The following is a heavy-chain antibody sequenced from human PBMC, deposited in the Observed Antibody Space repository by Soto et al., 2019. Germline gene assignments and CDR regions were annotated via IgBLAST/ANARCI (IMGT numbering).Heavy chain of an antibody. D-gene: IGHD6-19*01. CDR2: IYHSGDT. CDR1: GYSLTSGYY. CDR3: ARARIVLSGTIVDY. V-gene: IGHV4-38-2*01. J-gene: IGHJ4*02. Sequence: SETLSLTCAVSGYSLTSGYYCGWIRQPPGNGLEWIGSIYHSGDTYYNPSLKSRVTISVDTSKNHFSLKLTSVSAAATAVSYCARARIVLSGTIVDYGGQGTLVTVSS.